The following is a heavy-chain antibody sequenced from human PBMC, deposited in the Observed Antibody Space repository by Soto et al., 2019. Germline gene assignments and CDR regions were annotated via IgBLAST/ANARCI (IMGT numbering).Heavy chain of an antibody. J-gene: IGHJ4*02. V-gene: IGHV4-59*08. Sequence: SETLSLTCTVSGGSISSYYWSWIRQPPGKGLEWIGYIYYSGSTNYNPSLKSRVTISVDTSKNQFSLKLSSVTAADTAVYYCAATPGAYYDFWSGYSGGFDYWGQGTLVTVSS. CDR3: AATPGAYYDFWSGYSGGFDY. D-gene: IGHD3-3*01. CDR1: GGSISSYY. CDR2: IYYSGST.